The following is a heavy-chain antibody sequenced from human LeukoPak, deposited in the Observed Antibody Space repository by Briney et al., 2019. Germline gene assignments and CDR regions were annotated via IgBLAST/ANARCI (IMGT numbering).Heavy chain of an antibody. CDR1: LYTSTRYN. CDR2: MNSNSGNT. J-gene: IGHJ5*02. Sequence: ALVKDSCKQSLYTSTRYNINGVRPAIGQGREWMGWMNSNSGNTGYAQKFQGRVNMTRNTSISTAYMELNSLRSEDTAVYYCARGTRTQAPWGQGTLVTVSS. V-gene: IGHV1-8*01. CDR3: ARGTRTQAP. D-gene: IGHD1/OR15-1a*01.